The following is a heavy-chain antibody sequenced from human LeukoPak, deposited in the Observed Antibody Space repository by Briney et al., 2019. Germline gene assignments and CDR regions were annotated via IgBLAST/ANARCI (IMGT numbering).Heavy chain of an antibody. D-gene: IGHD2-8*01. CDR1: GGSISSSSYY. Sequence: SETLSLTCTVSGGSISSSSYYWGWIRQPPGKGLEWIGSIYYSGSTYYNPSLKSRVTISVDTSKNQFSLKLSSVTAADTAVYYCARWGLWPNCTKGVCYVFDYWGQGTLVTVSS. J-gene: IGHJ4*02. CDR2: IYYSGST. V-gene: IGHV4-39*07. CDR3: ARWGLWPNCTKGVCYVFDY.